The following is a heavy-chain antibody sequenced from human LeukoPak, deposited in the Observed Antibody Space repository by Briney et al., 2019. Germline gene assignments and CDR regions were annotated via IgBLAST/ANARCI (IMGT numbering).Heavy chain of an antibody. CDR3: ARDRGYYYGSGSYYYYYMDV. Sequence: AASVKVSCTASGGTFSSYAISWVRQAPGQGLEWMGGIIPIFGTANCAQKFQGRVTITTDESTSTAYMELSSLRSEDTAVYYCARDRGYYYGSGSYYYYYMDVWGKGTTVTVSS. CDR2: IIPIFGTA. J-gene: IGHJ6*03. CDR1: GGTFSSYA. D-gene: IGHD3-10*01. V-gene: IGHV1-69*05.